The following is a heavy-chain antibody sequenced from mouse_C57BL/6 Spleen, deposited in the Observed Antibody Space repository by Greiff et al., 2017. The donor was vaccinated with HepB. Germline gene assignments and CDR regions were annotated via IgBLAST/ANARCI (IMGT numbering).Heavy chain of an antibody. CDR1: GYTFTSYW. CDR2: IDPSDSYT. D-gene: IGHD2-4*01. Sequence: VQLQQSGAELVKPGASVKLSCKASGYTFTSYWMQWVKQRPGQGLEWIGEIDPSDSYTNYNQKFKGKATLTVDTSSSTAYMQLSSRTSEDSAVYYCARSIDYSTRFAYWGQGTLVTVSA. V-gene: IGHV1-50*01. CDR3: ARSIDYSTRFAY. J-gene: IGHJ3*01.